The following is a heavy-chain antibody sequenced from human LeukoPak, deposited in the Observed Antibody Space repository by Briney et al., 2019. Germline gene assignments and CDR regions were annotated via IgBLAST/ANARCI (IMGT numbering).Heavy chain of an antibody. V-gene: IGHV3-53*01. J-gene: IGHJ3*02. CDR1: GFTVSSNY. CDR2: IYSGGST. D-gene: IGHD3-3*01. CDR3: ARDGAGAYYDFWSGSSRGAFDI. Sequence: PGGSLRLSCAASGFTVSSNYMSWVRQAPGKGLEWVSVIYSGGSTYYADSVKGRFTISRDNSKNTLYLQMNSLRAEDTAVYYCARDGAGAYYDFWSGSSRGAFDIWGQGTMVTVSS.